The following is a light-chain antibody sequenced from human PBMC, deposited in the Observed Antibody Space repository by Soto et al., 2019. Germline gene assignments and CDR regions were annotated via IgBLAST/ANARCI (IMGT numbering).Light chain of an antibody. CDR1: SSDVGGYNY. J-gene: IGLJ1*01. Sequence: QSSLTQPASVSGSPGQSITISCTGTSSDVGGYNYVSWYQQHPGKAPKLMIYEVSNRPSGVSNRFSGSKSGNTASLTISGLQAEDEADYYCSSYTSSSTIVGFGPGTKVTVL. CDR3: SSYTSSSTIVG. V-gene: IGLV2-14*01. CDR2: EVS.